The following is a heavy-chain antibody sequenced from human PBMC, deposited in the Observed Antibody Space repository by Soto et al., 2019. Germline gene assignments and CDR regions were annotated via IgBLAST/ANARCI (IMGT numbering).Heavy chain of an antibody. V-gene: IGHV3-13*05. D-gene: IGHD2-15*01. Sequence: GGSLRLSWAASGFTFSAYDMHWGRQPTGRGLEWVSAIGAADDPYYLGSVKGRFTISRENAKNSLYLHMNSLRAEDTAVYYCARAYSGRLPRRGDYYFDMEVWGQGTTVTVSS. CDR1: GFTFSAYD. CDR2: IGAADDP. J-gene: IGHJ6*02. CDR3: ARAYSGRLPRRGDYYFDMEV.